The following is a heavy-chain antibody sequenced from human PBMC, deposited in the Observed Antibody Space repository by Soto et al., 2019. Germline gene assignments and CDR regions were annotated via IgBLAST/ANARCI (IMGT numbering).Heavy chain of an antibody. V-gene: IGHV3-33*01. CDR2: IWYDGSNK. Sequence: QVQLVESGGGVVQPGRSLRLSCAASGFTFSSYGMHWVRQAPGKGLEWVAVIWYDGSNKYYADSVKGRFTISRDKSKNTLYLQMNSLRAEDTAVYYCARDEDSSSWYAIDYWGQGTLVTVSS. D-gene: IGHD6-13*01. CDR3: ARDEDSSSWYAIDY. J-gene: IGHJ4*02. CDR1: GFTFSSYG.